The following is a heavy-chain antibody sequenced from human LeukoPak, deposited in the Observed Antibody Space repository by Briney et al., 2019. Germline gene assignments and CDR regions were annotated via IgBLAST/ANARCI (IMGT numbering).Heavy chain of an antibody. CDR3: AKEGVSGSSWNGFDY. D-gene: IGHD6-13*01. Sequence: GGSLRLSCAASGFTFSTYAMSWVRQAPGKGLEWVSVISDSGGSTYYADSVKGHFTISRDNSKNTLYLQMNSLRAEDTAVYYCAKEGVSGSSWNGFDYWGQGTLVTVSS. V-gene: IGHV3-23*01. CDR1: GFTFSTYA. CDR2: ISDSGGST. J-gene: IGHJ4*02.